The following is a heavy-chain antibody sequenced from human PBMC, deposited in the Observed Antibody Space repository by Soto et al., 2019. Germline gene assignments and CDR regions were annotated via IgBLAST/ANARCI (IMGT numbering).Heavy chain of an antibody. J-gene: IGHJ4*02. CDR3: AGGPSSSRIDY. Sequence: PSETLSLTCTVSGGSISSYYWSWIRQPPGKGLEWIGYIYYSGSTNYNPSLKSRVTISVDTSKNQFSLKLSSVTAADTAVYYCAGGPSSSRIDYWGQGTLVTVSS. V-gene: IGHV4-59*08. CDR1: GGSISSYY. D-gene: IGHD6-6*01. CDR2: IYYSGST.